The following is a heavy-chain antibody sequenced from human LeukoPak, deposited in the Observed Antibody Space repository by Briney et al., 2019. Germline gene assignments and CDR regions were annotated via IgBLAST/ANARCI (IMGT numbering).Heavy chain of an antibody. J-gene: IGHJ4*02. CDR3: ARARGLWFGELSPDY. Sequence: PGGSLRLSCAASGFTFSDYYMSWIRQAPGKGLEWLSYISGSGSFIYYADSVKGQFTISRDNAKNSLYLQMNSLRVEDTAVYYCARARGLWFGELSPDYLGQGTLVTVSS. V-gene: IGHV3-11*04. D-gene: IGHD3-10*01. CDR1: GFTFSDYY. CDR2: ISGSGSFI.